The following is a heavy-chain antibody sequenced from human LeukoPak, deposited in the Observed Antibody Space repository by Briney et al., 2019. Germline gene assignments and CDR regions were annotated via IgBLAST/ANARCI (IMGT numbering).Heavy chain of an antibody. D-gene: IGHD5-18*01. Sequence: PSETLSLTCAVYGGSFSGYYWSWIRQPPGKGLEWIGEINHSGSTNYNPSLKSRVTISVDTSKNQFSLKLSSVTAADTAVYYCARARAHSYGKWGQGTLVTVSS. V-gene: IGHV4-34*01. J-gene: IGHJ4*02. CDR3: ARARAHSYGK. CDR2: INHSGST. CDR1: GGSFSGYY.